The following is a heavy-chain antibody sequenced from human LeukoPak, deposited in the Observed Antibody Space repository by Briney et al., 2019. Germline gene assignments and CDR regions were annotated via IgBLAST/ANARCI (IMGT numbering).Heavy chain of an antibody. V-gene: IGHV4-59*08. CDR3: ARHGSGNYYDGYFDY. J-gene: IGHJ4*02. CDR2: FYHSGST. CDR1: GGSIGSSY. Sequence: KPSETLSLTCTVSGGSIGSSYWSWIRQPPGKGLEWFGFFYHSGSTNYNPSLKSRITISVDTFKNQFSLKLSSVTAADTAVYYCARHGSGNYYDGYFDYWGQGALVTVSS. D-gene: IGHD3-10*01.